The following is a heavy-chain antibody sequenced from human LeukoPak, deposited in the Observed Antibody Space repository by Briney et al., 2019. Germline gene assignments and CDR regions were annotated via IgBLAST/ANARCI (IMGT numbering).Heavy chain of an antibody. D-gene: IGHD3-10*01. Sequence: SVKVSCKASGYTFTSYGISWVRQAPGQGLEWMGRIIPIFGTANYAQKFQGRVTITTDESTSTAYMELSSLRSEDTAVYYCAKSPVPRWFGELLAPDYWGQGTLVTVSS. J-gene: IGHJ4*02. CDR3: AKSPVPRWFGELLAPDY. V-gene: IGHV1-69*05. CDR2: IIPIFGTA. CDR1: GYTFTSYG.